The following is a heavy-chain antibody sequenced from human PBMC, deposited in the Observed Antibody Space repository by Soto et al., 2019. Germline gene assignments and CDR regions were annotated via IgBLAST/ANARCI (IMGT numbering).Heavy chain of an antibody. Sequence: QVQLVESGGGVVQPGRSLRLSCAASGFTFSSYAMHWVRQAPGKGLEWVAVISYDGSNKYYADSVKGRFTISRDNTKNTLYLQMNSLRAEDTAVYYCAMEKQQLVGGAFDIWGQGTMVTVSS. CDR3: AMEKQQLVGGAFDI. D-gene: IGHD6-13*01. V-gene: IGHV3-30-3*01. CDR2: ISYDGSNK. CDR1: GFTFSSYA. J-gene: IGHJ3*02.